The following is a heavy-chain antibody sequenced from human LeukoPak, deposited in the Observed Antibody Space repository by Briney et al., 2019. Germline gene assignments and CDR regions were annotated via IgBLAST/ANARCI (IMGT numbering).Heavy chain of an antibody. Sequence: SETLSLTCAVYGGSFSGYYWSWIRQPPGKGLEWIGEINHSGSTNYNPSLKSRVTISVDTSKNQFSLQLSSVTAADTAVYYCARDPYYDSSGYYPYWYFDLWGRGTLVTVSS. J-gene: IGHJ2*01. CDR1: GGSFSGYY. D-gene: IGHD3-22*01. CDR2: INHSGST. CDR3: ARDPYYDSSGYYPYWYFDL. V-gene: IGHV4-34*01.